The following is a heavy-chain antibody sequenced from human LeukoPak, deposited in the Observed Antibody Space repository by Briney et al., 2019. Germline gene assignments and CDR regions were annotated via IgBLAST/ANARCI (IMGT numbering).Heavy chain of an antibody. V-gene: IGHV4-4*08. J-gene: IGHJ4*02. D-gene: IGHD3-10*01. CDR1: GDSIRSNY. Sequence: SETLSLTCSVSGDSIRSNYWSWIRQPPGKGLEWIGYIYNSGSTNYNPSLKSRVTMSVDTSKNQFSLKLSSVTAADTAVYYCARASSGTYYTFDYWGQGTLVTVSS. CDR3: ARASSGTYYTFDY. CDR2: IYNSGST.